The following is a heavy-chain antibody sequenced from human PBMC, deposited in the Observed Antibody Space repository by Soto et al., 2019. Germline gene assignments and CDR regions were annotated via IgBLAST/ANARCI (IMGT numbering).Heavy chain of an antibody. CDR1: GGTFSSYA. Sequence: ASVKVSCKASGGTFSSYAISWVRQAPGQGLEWMGGIIPIFGTANYAQKFQGRVTITADESTSTAYMELSSLRSEDTAVYYCASHPGGDYYDSSGYYAPWFDPWGQGTLVTVSS. CDR3: ASHPGGDYYDSSGYYAPWFDP. V-gene: IGHV1-69*13. D-gene: IGHD3-22*01. J-gene: IGHJ5*02. CDR2: IIPIFGTA.